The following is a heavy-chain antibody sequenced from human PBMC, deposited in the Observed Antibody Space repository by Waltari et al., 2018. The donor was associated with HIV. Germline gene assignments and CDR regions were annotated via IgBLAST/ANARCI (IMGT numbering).Heavy chain of an antibody. CDR3: AKDQDGGDRSLDY. V-gene: IGHV3-30*18. CDR1: GFMFRTYG. Sequence: QVKLVESGGGVVQSGRSLRLSCGASGFMFRTYGIHWVRPAPGRGLDWVAVMSSDANKTYYADSVKGRFTVSRDNSKNMVFLQMNSLRVEDTAIYYCAKDQDGGDRSLDYWGQGTLVTVSS. D-gene: IGHD2-21*02. CDR2: MSSDANKT. J-gene: IGHJ4*02.